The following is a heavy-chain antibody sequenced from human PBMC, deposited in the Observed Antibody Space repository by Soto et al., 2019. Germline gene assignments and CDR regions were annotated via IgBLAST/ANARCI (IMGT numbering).Heavy chain of an antibody. CDR3: ARPYYYGSGSQYYFDY. V-gene: IGHV1-69*06. J-gene: IGHJ4*02. Sequence: ASVKVSCKASGGTFSSYAISWVRQAPGQGLEWMGGIIPIFGTANYAQKFQGRVTITADKSTSTAYMELSSLRSEDTAVYYCARPYYYGSGSQYYFDYWGQGTLVTVSS. CDR2: IIPIFGTA. CDR1: GGTFSSYA. D-gene: IGHD3-10*01.